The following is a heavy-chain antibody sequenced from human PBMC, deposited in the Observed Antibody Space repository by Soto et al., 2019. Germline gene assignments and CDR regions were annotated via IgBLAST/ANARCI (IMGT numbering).Heavy chain of an antibody. CDR3: ARHSQGGYSYGPATF. CDR2: IDPSDSYT. J-gene: IGHJ4*02. D-gene: IGHD5-18*01. V-gene: IGHV5-10-1*01. Sequence: GESLKISCKGSGYSFTSYWISLVRQMPGKGLEWMGRIDPSDSYTNYSPSFQGHVTISADKSISTAYLQWSSLKASDTAMYYCARHSQGGYSYGPATFWGQGTLVTVSS. CDR1: GYSFTSYW.